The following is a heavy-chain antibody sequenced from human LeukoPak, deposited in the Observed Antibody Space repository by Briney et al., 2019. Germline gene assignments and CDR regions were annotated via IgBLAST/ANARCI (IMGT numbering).Heavy chain of an antibody. J-gene: IGHJ5*02. CDR2: INPNSGGT. D-gene: IGHD5-24*01. Sequence: SVKVSCKASGYTFTDYYMHWVRQAPGQGLEWMGWINPNSGGTNYAQKFQGRVSMTRDTSISTAYMELSRLRSDDTAVYYCARNTINWFDPWGQGVLVTVSS. V-gene: IGHV1-2*02. CDR1: GYTFTDYY. CDR3: ARNTINWFDP.